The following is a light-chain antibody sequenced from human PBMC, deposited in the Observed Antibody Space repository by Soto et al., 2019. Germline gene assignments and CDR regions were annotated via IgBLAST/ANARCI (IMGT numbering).Light chain of an antibody. V-gene: IGKV3-20*01. CDR2: GAS. Sequence: PGDRATLSCRASQRVTGNYLAWYQQKPGQAPSLLIYGASSRATGIPDRFSGSGSGTDFTLTISRLEAEDFAVYYCQQYGTAPWTFGQGTKVEIK. CDR3: QQYGTAPWT. CDR1: QRVTGNY. J-gene: IGKJ1*01.